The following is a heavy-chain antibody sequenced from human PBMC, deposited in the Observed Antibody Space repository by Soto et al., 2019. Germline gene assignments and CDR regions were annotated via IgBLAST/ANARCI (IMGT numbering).Heavy chain of an antibody. CDR3: ARVAGITIFGVVTHYYYMDV. D-gene: IGHD3-3*01. Sequence: SETLSLTCTVSGGSISSYYWSWVGQRPGKGLEWIGYIYYSGSTNYNPSLKSRVTISVDTSKNQFSLKLSSVTAADTAVYYCARVAGITIFGVVTHYYYMDVWGKGTTVTVSS. CDR1: GGSISSYY. J-gene: IGHJ6*03. V-gene: IGHV4-59*13. CDR2: IYYSGST.